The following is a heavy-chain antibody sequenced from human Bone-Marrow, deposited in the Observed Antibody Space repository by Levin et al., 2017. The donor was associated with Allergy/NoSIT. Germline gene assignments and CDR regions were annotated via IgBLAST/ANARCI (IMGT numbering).Heavy chain of an antibody. Sequence: GSLRLSCTVSGGSISSRSYYWGWIRQPPGKGLEWIGSLYYSGSTYYNPSLKSRVTISVDTSKNQFFLKLSSVTAADTAVYYCTRQQLTTVTTSSFDYWGQGTLVTVSS. CDR2: LYYSGST. J-gene: IGHJ4*02. V-gene: IGHV4-39*01. CDR1: GGSISSRSYY. D-gene: IGHD4-17*01. CDR3: TRQQLTTVTTSSFDY.